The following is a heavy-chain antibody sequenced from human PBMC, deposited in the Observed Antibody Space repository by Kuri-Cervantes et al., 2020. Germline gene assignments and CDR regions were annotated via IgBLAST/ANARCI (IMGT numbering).Heavy chain of an antibody. CDR2: IYYSGST. CDR1: AGSISSGDYY. CDR3: ARHVYCGASTRWCYFDY. D-gene: IGHD2-8*02. J-gene: IGHJ4*02. V-gene: IGHV4-30-4*01. Sequence: SCTVAAGSISSGDYYWSWIRQPPGKGLEWIGYIYYSGSTYYNPSLKSRVTMSVDTSKNQFSLKLSSVTAADTAVYYCARHVYCGASTRWCYFDYWGQGILVTVSS.